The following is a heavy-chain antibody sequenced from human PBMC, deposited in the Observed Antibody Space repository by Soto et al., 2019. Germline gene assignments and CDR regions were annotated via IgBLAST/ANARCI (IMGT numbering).Heavy chain of an antibody. V-gene: IGHV3-20*01. CDR2: INWNGGST. CDR3: ARGVGQGDSIRVYYYYYYMDV. Sequence: PGGSLRLSCAASGFTFDDYGMSWFRQAPGKGLEWVSGINWNGGSTGYADSVKGRFTISRDNAKNSLYLQMNSLRAEDTALYHCARGVGQGDSIRVYYYYYYMDVWGKGTTVTVSS. J-gene: IGHJ6*03. CDR1: GFTFDDYG. D-gene: IGHD2-21*02.